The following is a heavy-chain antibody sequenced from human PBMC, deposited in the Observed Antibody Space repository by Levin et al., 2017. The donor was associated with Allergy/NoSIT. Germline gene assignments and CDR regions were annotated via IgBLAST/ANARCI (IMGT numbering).Heavy chain of an antibody. V-gene: IGHV3-53*01. CDR3: AGVGGYNYVALDY. Sequence: ASVKVSCAASGFTVSSNYMSWVRQAPGKGLEWVSVIYSGGSTYYADSVKGRFTISRDNSKNTLYLQMNSLRAEDTAVYYCAGVGGYNYVALDYWGQGTLVTVSS. J-gene: IGHJ4*02. CDR1: GFTVSSNY. CDR2: IYSGGST. D-gene: IGHD5-24*01.